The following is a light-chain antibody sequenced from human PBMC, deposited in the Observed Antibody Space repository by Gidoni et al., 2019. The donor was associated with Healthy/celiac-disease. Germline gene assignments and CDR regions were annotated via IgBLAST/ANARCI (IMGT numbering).Light chain of an antibody. Sequence: QSALTQPASVSGSPGQSITSSCTGTSSDVGGYNYVSWYQQHPGKAPKLMIYDVSKRPSGVSNRFSGSKSGNTASQTISGLQAEDEADYYCSSYTSSSTYVFGTGTKVTVL. J-gene: IGLJ1*01. CDR3: SSYTSSSTYV. CDR2: DVS. V-gene: IGLV2-14*01. CDR1: SSDVGGYNY.